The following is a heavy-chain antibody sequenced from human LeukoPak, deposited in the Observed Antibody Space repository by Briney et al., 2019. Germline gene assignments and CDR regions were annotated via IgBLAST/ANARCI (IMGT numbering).Heavy chain of an antibody. V-gene: IGHV4-39*01. D-gene: IGHD5-24*01. Sequence: SETLSLTCTVSGGSISSSSYYWGWIRQPPGKGLGWIGSIYYSGSTYYNPSLKSRVTISVDTSKNQFSLKLSSVTAADTAVYYCARQKRGDGYNFFDYWGQGTLVTVSS. CDR2: IYYSGST. J-gene: IGHJ4*02. CDR3: ARQKRGDGYNFFDY. CDR1: GGSISSSSYY.